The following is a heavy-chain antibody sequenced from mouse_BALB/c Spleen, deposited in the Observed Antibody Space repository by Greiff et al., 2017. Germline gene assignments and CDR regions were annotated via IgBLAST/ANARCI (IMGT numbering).Heavy chain of an antibody. CDR1: GFTFSSYT. CDR3: ARRHYKAIDY. Sequence: EVKLVESGGGLVQPGGSLKLSCAASGFTFSSYTMPWVRQTPEKRLEWVAYISNGGGSTYYPDTVKGRFTISRDNTKNTLYLQMSSLKSEDTAMCYCARRHYKAIDYWGQGTTVTVSS. D-gene: IGHD1-1*01. V-gene: IGHV5-12-2*01. J-gene: IGHJ4*01. CDR2: ISNGGGST.